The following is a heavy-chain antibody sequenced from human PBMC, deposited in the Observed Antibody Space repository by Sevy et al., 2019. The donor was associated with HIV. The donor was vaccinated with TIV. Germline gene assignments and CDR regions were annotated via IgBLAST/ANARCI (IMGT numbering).Heavy chain of an antibody. D-gene: IGHD2-15*01. CDR1: GFTFSSYA. Sequence: GGSLRLSCAASGFTFSSYAMSWVRQAPGKGLEWVSAISGSGGSTYYADSVKGRFTISRDNSKNTLYLQMNSLRAEDTAVYYCAKASPGRVVVVAATRYYGMDVWGQGTTVTVSS. J-gene: IGHJ6*02. V-gene: IGHV3-23*01. CDR2: ISGSGGST. CDR3: AKASPGRVVVVAATRYYGMDV.